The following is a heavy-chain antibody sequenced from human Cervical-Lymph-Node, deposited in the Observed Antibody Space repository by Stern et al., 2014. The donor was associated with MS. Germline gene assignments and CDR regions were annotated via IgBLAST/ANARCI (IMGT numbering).Heavy chain of an antibody. D-gene: IGHD3-3*01. J-gene: IGHJ5*02. V-gene: IGHV3-30-3*01. Sequence: QVQLVASGGGVVQPGRSLRLSCAASGFTFSNFVMHWVRQAPGKGLEWVTIISNDGSNKYYADSVKGRFTISRDNSKNTLFLQMNSLRAEDTAVYYCARGIYDFWSGQGFDPWGQGTLVTVSS. CDR2: ISNDGSNK. CDR1: GFTFSNFV. CDR3: ARGIYDFWSGQGFDP.